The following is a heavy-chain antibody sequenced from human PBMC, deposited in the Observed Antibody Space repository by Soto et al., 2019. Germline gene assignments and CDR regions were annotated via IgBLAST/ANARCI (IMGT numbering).Heavy chain of an antibody. D-gene: IGHD5-12*01. J-gene: IGHJ6*02. Sequence: SETLSLTSTVSGGSISSSSYYWCWIRHPPGKGLEWIGSIYYSGSTYYNPSLKSRVTISVDTSKNQFSLKLSSVTAADTAVYYCASCGVATVSTYYYFGMDVWGQGTTV. CDR2: IYYSGST. V-gene: IGHV4-39*01. CDR3: ASCGVATVSTYYYFGMDV. CDR1: GGSISSSSYY.